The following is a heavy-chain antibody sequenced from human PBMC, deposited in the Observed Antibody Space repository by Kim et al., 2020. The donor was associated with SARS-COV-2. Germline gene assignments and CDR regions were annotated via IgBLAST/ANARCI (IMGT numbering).Heavy chain of an antibody. Sequence: ASVKVSCKASGYTFTSYGISWVRQAPGQGLEWMGWISAYNGNTNYAQKLQGRVTMTTDTSTSTAYMELRSLRSDDTAVYYCARDGDTWTTVVTGSFDWFDPWGQGTLVTVSS. V-gene: IGHV1-18*01. CDR3: ARDGDTWTTVVTGSFDWFDP. J-gene: IGHJ5*02. D-gene: IGHD4-17*01. CDR2: ISAYNGNT. CDR1: GYTFTSYG.